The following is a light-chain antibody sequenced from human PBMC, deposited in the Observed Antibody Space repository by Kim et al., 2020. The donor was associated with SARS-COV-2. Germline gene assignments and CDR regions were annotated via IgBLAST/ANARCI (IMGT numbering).Light chain of an antibody. J-gene: IGKJ2*01. Sequence: SASVGDRVTITCRATESICDWLAWYQQKPGKPPNLLIYKASNLESGVPSRFSGSGSGTEFTLTINSLQPEDFATYYCQQYHSHSYAFGQGTKLEI. V-gene: IGKV1-5*03. CDR2: KAS. CDR3: QQYHSHSYA. CDR1: ESICDW.